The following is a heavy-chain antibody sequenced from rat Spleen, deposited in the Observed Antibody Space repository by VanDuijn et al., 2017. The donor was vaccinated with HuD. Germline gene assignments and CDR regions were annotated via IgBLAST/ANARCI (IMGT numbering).Heavy chain of an antibody. CDR3: TRDRYDFDY. CDR2: MWYDGDT. D-gene: IGHD2-1*01. CDR1: GFSLTSNS. V-gene: IGHV2-63*01. J-gene: IGHJ2*01. Sequence: QVQLKESGPGLVQPSQTLSLTCTVSGFSLTSNSVSWVRQPSGKGPEWLGKMWYDGDTAYNSAHKSRLSVTRDTSKNQVFLTKYSLQTNDTGAYYCTRDRYDFDYWGQGVMVTVSS.